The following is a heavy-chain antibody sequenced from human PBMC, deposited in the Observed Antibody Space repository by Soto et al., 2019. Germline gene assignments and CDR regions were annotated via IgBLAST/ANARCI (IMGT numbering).Heavy chain of an antibody. CDR1: GYTFTGYY. CDR3: ARSLSTIAGPRDY. D-gene: IGHD6-13*01. V-gene: IGHV1-2*02. Sequence: ASVKVSCKASGYTFTGYYMHWARHAPGQGLEWMAWINPSSGGTNYAQKFQGRVTMTRDTSISTAYMELSRLRSDDTAVYYCARSLSTIAGPRDYWGHGTLGTVSS. CDR2: INPSSGGT. J-gene: IGHJ4*01.